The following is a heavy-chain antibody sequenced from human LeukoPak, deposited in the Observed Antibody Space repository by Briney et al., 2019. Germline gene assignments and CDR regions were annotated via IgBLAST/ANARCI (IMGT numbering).Heavy chain of an antibody. CDR2: IIPIFGTA. CDR3: ARTTYYYDSSGYYRYAFDI. D-gene: IGHD3-22*01. V-gene: IGHV1-69*13. CDR1: GGTFSSYA. J-gene: IGHJ3*02. Sequence: GASVKVSCKASGGTFSSYAISWVRQAPGQGLEWMGGIIPIFGTANYAQKFQGRVTITADESTSTAYMELSSLRSEDTAVYYCARTTYYYDSSGYYRYAFDIWGQGTMVTVSS.